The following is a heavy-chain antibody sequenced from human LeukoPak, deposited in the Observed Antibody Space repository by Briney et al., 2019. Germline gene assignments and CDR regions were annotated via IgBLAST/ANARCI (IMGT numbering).Heavy chain of an antibody. J-gene: IGHJ3*02. D-gene: IGHD3-22*01. V-gene: IGHV3-21*01. CDR3: ARGYSYDSSGYHGAFDI. CDR2: ISSSSSYI. Sequence: GGSLRLSCAASGFTFSSYWMSWVRQAPGKGLEWVSSISSSSSYIYYADSVKGRFTISRDNAKNSLYLQMNSLRAEDTAVYYCARGYSYDSSGYHGAFDIWGQGTMVTVSS. CDR1: GFTFSSYW.